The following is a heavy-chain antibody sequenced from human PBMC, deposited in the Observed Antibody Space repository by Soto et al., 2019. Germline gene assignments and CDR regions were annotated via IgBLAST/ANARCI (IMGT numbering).Heavy chain of an antibody. Sequence: SVKVSCKASGGTFSSYAISWVRQAPGQGLEWMGGIIPNFGTANYAQKFQGRVTITADESTSTAYMELSSLRSEDTAVYYCASSRGKAAAVYYFDYWGQGTLVTVSS. J-gene: IGHJ4*02. CDR1: GGTFSSYA. CDR3: ASSRGKAAAVYYFDY. D-gene: IGHD6-13*01. V-gene: IGHV1-69*13. CDR2: IIPNFGTA.